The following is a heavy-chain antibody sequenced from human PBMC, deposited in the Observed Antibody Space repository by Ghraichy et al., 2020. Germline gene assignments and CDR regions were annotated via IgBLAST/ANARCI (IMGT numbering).Heavy chain of an antibody. Sequence: ASVKVSCKASGYTFTSYAMHWVRQAPGQRLEWMGWINAGNGNTKYSQKFQGRVTITRDTSASTAYMELSSLRSEDTAVYYCARDTTMIDQGFNWFDPWGQGTLVTVSS. CDR2: INAGNGNT. CDR3: ARDTTMIDQGFNWFDP. D-gene: IGHD3-22*01. CDR1: GYTFTSYA. J-gene: IGHJ5*02. V-gene: IGHV1-3*01.